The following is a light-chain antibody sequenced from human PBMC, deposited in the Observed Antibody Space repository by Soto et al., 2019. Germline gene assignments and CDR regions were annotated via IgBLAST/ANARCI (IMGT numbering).Light chain of an antibody. CDR2: EVS. CDR3: SSYASSNTQV. J-gene: IGLJ3*02. Sequence: QSALTQPASVSGSPGQSITISCTGTSSDVGGHNYVSWYQQDPGKAPKLTIYEVSNRPSGVSNRFSGSKSGNTASLTISGLQTEDEADYYCSSYASSNTQVFGGGTKVTVL. CDR1: SSDVGGHNY. V-gene: IGLV2-14*01.